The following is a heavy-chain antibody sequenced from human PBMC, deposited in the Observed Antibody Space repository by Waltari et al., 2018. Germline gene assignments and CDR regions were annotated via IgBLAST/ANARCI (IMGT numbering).Heavy chain of an antibody. D-gene: IGHD6-19*01. CDR2: IYSGGNT. Sequence: EVQLVESGGNLIQPGWSLRLSCAASWFTVRTNFISWVRQAPGKGLEWVSIIYSGGNTYYEGSVKGRFTISRDNYKNMVYLEMNSLRAEDTAVYYCAKQSPSYTRGWYPLESWGPGTLVTVSP. V-gene: IGHV3-53*01. J-gene: IGHJ4*02. CDR3: AKQSPSYTRGWYPLES. CDR1: WFTVRTNF.